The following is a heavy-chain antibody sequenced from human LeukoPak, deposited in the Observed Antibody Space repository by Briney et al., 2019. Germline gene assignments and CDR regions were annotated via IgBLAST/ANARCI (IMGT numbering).Heavy chain of an antibody. CDR1: GGSISSSSYY. Sequence: SETLSLTCTVSGGSISSSSYYWGWIRQPPGKGLEWIGSIYYSGSTNYNPSLKSRVTISVDTSKNQFSLKLSSVTAADTAVYYCARPYSSTWKGGFDYWGQGTLVTVSS. CDR3: ARPYSSTWKGGFDY. V-gene: IGHV4-39*07. J-gene: IGHJ4*02. D-gene: IGHD6-13*01. CDR2: IYYSGST.